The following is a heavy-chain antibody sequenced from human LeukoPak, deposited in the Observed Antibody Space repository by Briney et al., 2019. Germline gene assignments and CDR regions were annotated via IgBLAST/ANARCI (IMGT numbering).Heavy chain of an antibody. CDR2: VYYTGGT. V-gene: IGHV4-39*07. CDR1: GASLGSSTYH. D-gene: IGHD3-3*01. CDR3: ARGLNDSWTGENY. J-gene: IGHJ4*02. Sequence: SETLSLTCTVSGASLGSSTYHWAWIRQPPGKGLEWIASVYYTGGTYYDPYPKSRVTISVDTSKNQFSLKVKYVTAADTAVYYCARGLNDSWTGENYWGQGTLVTVSS.